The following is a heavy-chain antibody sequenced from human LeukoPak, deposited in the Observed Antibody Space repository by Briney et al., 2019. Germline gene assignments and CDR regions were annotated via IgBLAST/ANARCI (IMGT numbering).Heavy chain of an antibody. Sequence: GGSLRLSCTASGFTFGDYAMTWVRQAPGKGLEWVGFIRSEGYGGTPEYAAAVKGRFTISRDESKSIAYLQMNSLKTGDTAVYYCTRDQTPYYWGQGTLVTVSS. CDR3: TRDQTPYY. CDR2: IRSEGYGGTP. J-gene: IGHJ4*02. CDR1: GFTFGDYA. V-gene: IGHV3-49*04.